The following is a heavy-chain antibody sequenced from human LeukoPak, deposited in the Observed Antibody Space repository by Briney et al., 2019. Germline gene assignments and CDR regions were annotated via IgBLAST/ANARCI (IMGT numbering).Heavy chain of an antibody. D-gene: IGHD3-22*01. J-gene: IGHJ6*02. V-gene: IGHV1-2*04. Sequence: ASLKVSCQASGYTFTGYYMHWGRQAPGQGLEWVGWINPNSGGTNYAQKFQGWVTMTRDTSISTAYMELSRLRSDDTAVYYCARDLGYSGSYYYYGMDVWGQGATVTASS. CDR2: INPNSGGT. CDR1: GYTFTGYY. CDR3: ARDLGYSGSYYYYGMDV.